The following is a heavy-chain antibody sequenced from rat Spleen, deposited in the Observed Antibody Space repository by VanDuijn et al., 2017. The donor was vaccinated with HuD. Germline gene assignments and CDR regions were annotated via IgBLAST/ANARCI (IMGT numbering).Heavy chain of an antibody. CDR1: RISFRNYY. CDR3: ARADSSYRMFAY. V-gene: IGHV5-27*01. J-gene: IGHJ3*01. Sequence: EVQLVESGGGLVQPGRSLKLSCAASRISFRNYYMAWVRQAPTKGLEWVAHITTGGGGATYYRDSVKGRFTISRDDAENTLYLQMDSLRSEDTATYYCARADSSYRMFAYWGQGTLVTVSS. CDR2: ITTGGGGAT. D-gene: IGHD1-2*01.